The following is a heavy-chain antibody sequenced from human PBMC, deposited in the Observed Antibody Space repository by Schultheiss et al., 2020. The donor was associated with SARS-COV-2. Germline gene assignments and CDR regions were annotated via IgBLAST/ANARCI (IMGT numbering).Heavy chain of an antibody. Sequence: ASVKVSCKASGYTFTSYAIHWVRQAPGQRLEWMGWINAGNGNTKYSQKFQGRVTFTRDTSASTAYMDLSSLRSDDTAVYYCARVSTTPAFDIWGQGTMVTVSS. J-gene: IGHJ3*02. D-gene: IGHD1-1*01. V-gene: IGHV1-3*01. CDR2: INAGNGNT. CDR1: GYTFTSYA. CDR3: ARVSTTPAFDI.